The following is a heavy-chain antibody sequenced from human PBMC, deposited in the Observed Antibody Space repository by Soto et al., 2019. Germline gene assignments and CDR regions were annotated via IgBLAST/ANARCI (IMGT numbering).Heavy chain of an antibody. V-gene: IGHV4-31*03. CDR2: IYHSGST. D-gene: IGHD2-15*01. Sequence: LSLTFTVSGSSISSGSYYWSWIRQHPGKGLEWIGYIYHSGSTYYNPSLKSRATISLDTSKNQFSLKLSSVTAADTAVYYCARDYMAVVDWGQGTLVTVSS. CDR3: ARDYMAVVD. J-gene: IGHJ4*02. CDR1: GSSISSGSYY.